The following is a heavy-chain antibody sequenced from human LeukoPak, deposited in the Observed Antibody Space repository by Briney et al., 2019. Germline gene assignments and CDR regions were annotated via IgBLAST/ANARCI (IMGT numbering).Heavy chain of an antibody. CDR1: GLIFSSYA. CDR2: ISGGGGST. CDR3: AKLRSAGSFYY. D-gene: IGHD1-26*01. Sequence: PGGSLTLSRPGSGLIFSSYALRWVRPAAGKGLEWVSGISGGGGSTYYAGCVKGRFTISIDNSKNTLYLQMNGLRAEDTAVYYCAKLRSAGSFYYWGQGTLVTVSS. V-gene: IGHV3-23*01. J-gene: IGHJ4*02.